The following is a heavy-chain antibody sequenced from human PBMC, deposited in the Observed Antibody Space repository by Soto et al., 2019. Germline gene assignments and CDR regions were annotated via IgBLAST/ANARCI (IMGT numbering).Heavy chain of an antibody. J-gene: IGHJ4*02. CDR3: ARQKGDIVARPPDH. D-gene: IGHD5-12*01. CDR1: GFTFSGSA. Sequence: EVQLSESGGGLVQPGGSLRLSCGGAGFTFSGSAVSWVRQAPGRGLEWVSGISGGGSTEYVDSVKGRFGISRDNSKDTVYLYMNSLRDDDTAVYYCARQKGDIVARPPDHWGQGILVTVSS. V-gene: IGHV3-23*01. CDR2: ISGGGST.